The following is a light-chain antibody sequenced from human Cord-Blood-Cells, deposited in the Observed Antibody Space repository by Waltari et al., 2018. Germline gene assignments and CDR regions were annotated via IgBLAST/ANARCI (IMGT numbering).Light chain of an antibody. Sequence: EIVLTQSPATQSLSPGERATLSFRASQSVSSYLAWYQQKPGQAPRLLIYDASNRATGIPARFSGSGSGTDFTLTISSLEPEDFAVYYCQQRSNWITFGQGTRLEIK. J-gene: IGKJ5*01. CDR3: QQRSNWIT. V-gene: IGKV3-11*01. CDR1: QSVSSY. CDR2: DAS.